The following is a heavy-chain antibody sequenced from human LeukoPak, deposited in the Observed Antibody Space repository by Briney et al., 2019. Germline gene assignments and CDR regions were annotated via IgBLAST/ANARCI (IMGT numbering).Heavy chain of an antibody. CDR1: GFTFRSYG. J-gene: IGHJ4*02. D-gene: IGHD3-22*01. Sequence: GGSLRLSCAASGFTFRSYGMHWVRQAPGKGLEWVAFIRYDGTNKYYADSVKGRFTISRDNSKNTLYLQMNSLRAEDTAVYYCAKTMSPYYYDSSGFWGQGTLVTVSS. V-gene: IGHV3-30*02. CDR2: IRYDGTNK. CDR3: AKTMSPYYYDSSGF.